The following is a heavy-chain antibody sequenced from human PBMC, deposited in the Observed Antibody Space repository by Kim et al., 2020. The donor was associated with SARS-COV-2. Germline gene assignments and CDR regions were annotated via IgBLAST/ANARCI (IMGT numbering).Heavy chain of an antibody. CDR3: AKATYYYGSGSTEYFQH. D-gene: IGHD3-10*01. V-gene: IGHV3-33*06. J-gene: IGHJ1*01. CDR1: GFTFSSYG. CDR2: IWYDGSNK. Sequence: GGSLRLSCAASGFTFSSYGMHWVRQAPGKGLEWVAVIWYDGSNKYYADSVKGRFTISRDNSKNTLYLQMNSLRAEDTAVYYCAKATYYYGSGSTEYFQHWGQGTLVTVSS.